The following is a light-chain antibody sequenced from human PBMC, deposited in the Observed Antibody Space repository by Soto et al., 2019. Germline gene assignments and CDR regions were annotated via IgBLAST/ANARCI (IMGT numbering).Light chain of an antibody. CDR1: SSDVGYYNY. J-gene: IGLJ7*01. CDR2: EVS. Sequence: QSALTQPPSASGSPGQSVTISCTGTSSDVGYYNYVSWYQQNPGEAPKLMIYEVSKRPSGVPDRFSGSKSGNTASLTVSGLQAEDEAHYYCSSYAGYNIVVFGGGTQLTVL. V-gene: IGLV2-8*01. CDR3: SSYAGYNIVV.